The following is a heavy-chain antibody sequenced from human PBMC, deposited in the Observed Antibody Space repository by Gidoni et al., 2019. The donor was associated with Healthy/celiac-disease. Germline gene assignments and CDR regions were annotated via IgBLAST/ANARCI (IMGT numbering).Heavy chain of an antibody. CDR1: GFTFSSHA. D-gene: IGHD5-12*01. CDR2: ISGSGGST. Sequence: EVQLLESGGGLVQPGGSLRLSCAASGFTFSSHAMSWGRLAPGQGLGWVSAISGSGGSTYYADSVKGRFTISRDNSKNTLYLQMNSLRAEDTAVYYCAKGGGWLQFSGAFDIWGQGTMVTVSS. V-gene: IGHV3-23*01. J-gene: IGHJ3*02. CDR3: AKGGGWLQFSGAFDI.